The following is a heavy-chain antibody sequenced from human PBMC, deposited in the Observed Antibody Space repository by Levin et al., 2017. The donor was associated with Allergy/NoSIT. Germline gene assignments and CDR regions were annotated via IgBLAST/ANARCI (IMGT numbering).Heavy chain of an antibody. CDR3: AKDRYYYGSGSYSPEFDP. CDR2: ISYDGSNK. V-gene: IGHV3-30*18. J-gene: IGHJ5*02. CDR1: GFTFSSYG. Sequence: GGSLRLSCAASGFTFSSYGMHWVRQAPGKGLGWVAVISYDGSNKYYADSVKGRFTISRDNSKNTLYLQMNSLRAEDTAVYYCAKDRYYYGSGSYSPEFDPWGQGTLVTVSS. D-gene: IGHD3-10*01.